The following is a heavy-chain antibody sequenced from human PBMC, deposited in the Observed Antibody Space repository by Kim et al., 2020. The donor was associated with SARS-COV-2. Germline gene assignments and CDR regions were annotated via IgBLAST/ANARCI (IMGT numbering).Heavy chain of an antibody. V-gene: IGHV5-51*01. Sequence: RYRPALQGQVTISADKSINPADLQWSSLKASDTAIYYCARLRREGSGWYDYWGQGTLVTVSS. D-gene: IGHD6-19*01. CDR3: ARLRREGSGWYDY. J-gene: IGHJ4*02.